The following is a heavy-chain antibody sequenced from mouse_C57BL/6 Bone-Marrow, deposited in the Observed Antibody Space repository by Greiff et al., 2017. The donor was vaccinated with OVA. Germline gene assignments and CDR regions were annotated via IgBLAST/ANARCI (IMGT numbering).Heavy chain of an antibody. D-gene: IGHD2-4*01. CDR3: ARNRIYYDYGAWFAY. CDR1: GYTFTDYY. Sequence: QVHVKQSGAELVRPGASVKLSCKASGYTFTDYYINWVKQRPGQGLEWIARIYPGSGNTYYNEKFKGKATLTAEKSSCTAYMQLSSLTSEDSAVYFCARNRIYYDYGAWFAYWGQGTLVTVSA. V-gene: IGHV1-76*01. CDR2: IYPGSGNT. J-gene: IGHJ3*01.